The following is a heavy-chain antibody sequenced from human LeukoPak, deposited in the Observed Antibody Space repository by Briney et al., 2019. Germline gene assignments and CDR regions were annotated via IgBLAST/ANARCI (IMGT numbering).Heavy chain of an antibody. D-gene: IGHD6-19*01. J-gene: IGHJ3*02. CDR2: INWNGGST. CDR3: ARHRYSGGWPNYDAFDI. V-gene: IGHV3-20*04. CDR1: GFTFSSHG. Sequence: GGTLRLSCAASGFTFSSHGMSWVRQAPGKGLEWVSGINWNGGSTGYADSVKGRFTISRDNAKNSLYLQMNSLRAEDTALYYCARHRYSGGWPNYDAFDIWGQGTMVTVSS.